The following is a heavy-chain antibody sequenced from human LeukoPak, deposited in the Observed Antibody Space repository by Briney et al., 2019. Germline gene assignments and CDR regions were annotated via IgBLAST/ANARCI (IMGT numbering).Heavy chain of an antibody. V-gene: IGHV3-23*01. CDR1: GFTFSSYA. D-gene: IGHD2/OR15-2a*01. CDR2: IGGSGGST. Sequence: GGSLRLSCAASGFTFSSYAMSWVRQAPGKGLEWVSGIGGSGGSTYYADSVKGRFTISRDNSKNTLYLQMNSLRAEDTAVYYCARRGIVKGDIWGQGTMVTVSS. CDR3: ARRGIVKGDI. J-gene: IGHJ3*02.